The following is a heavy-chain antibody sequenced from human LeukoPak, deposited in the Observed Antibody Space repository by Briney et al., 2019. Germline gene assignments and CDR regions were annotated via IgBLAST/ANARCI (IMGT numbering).Heavy chain of an antibody. J-gene: IGHJ4*02. CDR1: GFMFSSYD. D-gene: IGHD1-26*01. CDR3: ASALGGQGGH. Sequence: GGSLRLPCAASGFMFSSYDMYWVRQVTGKGLEWVSSIGISGDQYYADSVKGRFTISRENAKNSLYLQMNSLRVGDTAVYYCASALGGQGGHWGQGTLVTVSS. V-gene: IGHV3-13*05. CDR2: IGISGDQ.